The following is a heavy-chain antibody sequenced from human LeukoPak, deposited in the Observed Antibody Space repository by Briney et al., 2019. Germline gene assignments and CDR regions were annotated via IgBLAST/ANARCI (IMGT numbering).Heavy chain of an antibody. J-gene: IGHJ4*02. CDR1: GGSFSGYY. D-gene: IGHD3-10*01. V-gene: IGHV4-34*01. CDR2: INHSGST. Sequence: KPSETLSLTCAVYGGSFSGYYWSWIRQPPGKGLEWIGEINHSGSTNYNPSLKSRVTISVDTSKNQFSLKLSSVTAADTAVYYCARMGITMVRGVIGYWGQGTLVTVSS. CDR3: ARMGITMVRGVIGY.